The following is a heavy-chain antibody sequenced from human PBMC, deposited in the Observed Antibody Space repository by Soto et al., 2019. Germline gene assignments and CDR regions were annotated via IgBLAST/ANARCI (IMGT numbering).Heavy chain of an antibody. CDR1: GGTFNTYA. CDR3: TRSIGSGGVIGGFDY. V-gene: IGHV1-69*01. Sequence: QVQLVQSETEVKKPGSAVKVSCKASGGTFNTYAMNWVRQAPGQGLEWMGGIIPMFDTPRYAQKLQGRVTITVNESTTTAYIELSSLRSDDTAVYYCTRSIGSGGVIGGFDYWGQGTLVTVSS. D-gene: IGHD3-16*02. J-gene: IGHJ4*02. CDR2: IIPMFDTP.